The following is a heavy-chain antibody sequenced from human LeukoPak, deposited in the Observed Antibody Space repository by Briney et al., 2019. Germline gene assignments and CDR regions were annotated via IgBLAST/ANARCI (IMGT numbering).Heavy chain of an antibody. CDR3: ARTPYYGSGSPYFDY. CDR2: IGGTDDTI. V-gene: IGHV3-48*03. CDR1: GFSFSTYE. J-gene: IGHJ4*02. Sequence: GGSLRLSCAAPGFSFSTYEMNLVRPAPGEGPEWLSYIGGTDDTIYYADSVKGRFTISRDNAENSLYLQMHSLRAEDTAIYYCARTPYYGSGSPYFDYWGQGTLVTVSS. D-gene: IGHD3-10*01.